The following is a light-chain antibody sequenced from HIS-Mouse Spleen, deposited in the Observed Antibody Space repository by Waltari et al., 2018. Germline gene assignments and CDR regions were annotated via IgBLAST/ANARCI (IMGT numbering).Light chain of an antibody. J-gene: IGLJ2*01. CDR2: DDS. CDR1: NIGSKS. Sequence: SYVLTQPPSVSVAPGKTARITCGGNNIGSKSVHWYQQKPGQAPVLVVYDDSDRPSGIHGRFSGSNAGEPATLTSSRVEAGDEADYYCQVWDSSSDHVVFGGGTKLTVL. CDR3: QVWDSSSDHVV. V-gene: IGLV3-21*03.